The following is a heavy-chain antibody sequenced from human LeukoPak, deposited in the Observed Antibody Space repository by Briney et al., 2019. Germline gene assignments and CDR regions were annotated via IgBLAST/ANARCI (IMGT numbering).Heavy chain of an antibody. CDR3: ARALCKGYCSSTSSHFGY. Sequence: SVKVSCTASGGTFSSYAISWVRQTPGQGLEWMGGIIPIFGTANYAQKFQGRVTITADESTSTAYMELSSLRSEDTAVYYCARALCKGYCSSTSSHFGYWGQGTLVTVSS. CDR2: IIPIFGTA. D-gene: IGHD2-2*01. V-gene: IGHV1-69*13. J-gene: IGHJ4*02. CDR1: GGTFSSYA.